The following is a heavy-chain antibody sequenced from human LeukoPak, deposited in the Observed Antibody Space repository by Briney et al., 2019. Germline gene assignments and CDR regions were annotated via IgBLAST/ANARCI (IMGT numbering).Heavy chain of an antibody. J-gene: IGHJ4*02. CDR1: GFTFSSYW. V-gene: IGHV3-74*01. CDR2: INSDGSST. D-gene: IGHD5-18*01. Sequence: GGSLRLSCAASGFTFSSYWMHWVRQAPGKGLVWVSRINSDGSSTTYADSVEGRFTISRDNAKNTLYLQMNSLRAEDTAVYYCARDDPTNSYGDYWGQGTLVTVSS. CDR3: ARDDPTNSYGDY.